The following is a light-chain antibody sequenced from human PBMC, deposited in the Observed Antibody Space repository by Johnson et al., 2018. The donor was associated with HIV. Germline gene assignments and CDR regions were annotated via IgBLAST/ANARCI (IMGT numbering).Light chain of an antibody. Sequence: SVLTQPPSVSAAPGLKVTISCSGSSSNIGNNYVSWYQQLPGTAPKLLIYENNKRPSGIPDRFSGSKSGTSATLGITGLQTGDAADYYCGTWDSSLSAEAVFGSGTKVTVL. J-gene: IGLJ1*01. CDR3: GTWDSSLSAEAV. CDR1: SSNIGNNY. V-gene: IGLV1-51*02. CDR2: ENN.